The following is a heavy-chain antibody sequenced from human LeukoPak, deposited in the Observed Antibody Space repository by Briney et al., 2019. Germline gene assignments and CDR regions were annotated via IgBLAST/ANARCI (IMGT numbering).Heavy chain of an antibody. CDR1: GFTFSSYA. CDR2: ISYDGRNK. D-gene: IGHD6-13*01. CDR3: AKSGSSTPPDYFDY. Sequence: GRSLRLSCAASGFTFSSYAMHWVRQAPGKGLEWVAAISYDGRNKYYADSVKGRFTISRDNSKNTLYLQMNSLRAEDTAVYYCAKSGSSTPPDYFDYWGQGTLVTVSS. V-gene: IGHV3-30*04. J-gene: IGHJ4*02.